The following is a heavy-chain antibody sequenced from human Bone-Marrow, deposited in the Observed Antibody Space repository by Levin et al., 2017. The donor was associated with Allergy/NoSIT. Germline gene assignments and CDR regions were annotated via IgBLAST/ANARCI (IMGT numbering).Heavy chain of an antibody. J-gene: IGHJ4*02. CDR1: GFTFSSYR. Sequence: SCAASGFTFSSYRMNWVRQAPGKGLEWVSSISSSSSYIYYADSVKGRFTISRDNAKNSLYLQMNSLRAEDTAVYYCARDQYYDSSGYDYWGQGTLVTVSS. V-gene: IGHV3-21*01. CDR3: ARDQYYDSSGYDY. CDR2: ISSSSSYI. D-gene: IGHD3-22*01.